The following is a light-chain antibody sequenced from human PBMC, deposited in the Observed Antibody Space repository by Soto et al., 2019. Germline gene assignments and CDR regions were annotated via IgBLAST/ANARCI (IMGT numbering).Light chain of an antibody. CDR1: SSDVGGYYY. CDR2: DVT. J-gene: IGLJ1*01. CDR3: CSYAGTYTFYV. Sequence: QSVLTHPRSVSGSPGQSVTISCTGTSSDVGGYYYISWYQHHPGKAPKLMIYDVTKRPSGVPDRFSGSKSGITASLTISGPQAEDEADYYCCSYAGTYTFYVFGSGTKVTVL. V-gene: IGLV2-11*01.